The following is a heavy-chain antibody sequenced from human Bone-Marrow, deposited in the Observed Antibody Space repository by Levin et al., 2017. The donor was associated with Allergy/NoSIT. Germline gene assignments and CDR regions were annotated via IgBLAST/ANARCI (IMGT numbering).Heavy chain of an antibody. Sequence: GGSLRLSCAASGFTFTGYAMTWVRQAPGKGLEWVSGVIRTGSFTYYADSVKGRFTISRDNSKNTIYLQMSSLRVEDSAVYYCAKCRTGRKGDYYYYSFDAWGQGTTVTVSS. V-gene: IGHV3-23*01. CDR3: AKCRTGRKGDYYYYSFDA. CDR2: VIRTGSFT. D-gene: IGHD1-1*01. CDR1: GFTFTGYA. J-gene: IGHJ6*02.